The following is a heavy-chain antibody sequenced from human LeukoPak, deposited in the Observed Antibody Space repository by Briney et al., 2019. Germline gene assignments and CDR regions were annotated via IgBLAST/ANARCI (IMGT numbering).Heavy chain of an antibody. V-gene: IGHV3-53*01. CDR2: IYSGGST. CDR3: ARAPYYNGPDDY. D-gene: IGHD3-10*01. CDR1: GFTVSSNY. J-gene: IGHJ4*02. Sequence: GGSLRLSCAASGFTVSSNYMSWVRQAPGKGLEWVSVIYSGGSTYYADSVKGRFTISRDNSKNTLYLQMNSLRAEDTAVYYCARAPYYNGPDDYWGQGTLVTVSS.